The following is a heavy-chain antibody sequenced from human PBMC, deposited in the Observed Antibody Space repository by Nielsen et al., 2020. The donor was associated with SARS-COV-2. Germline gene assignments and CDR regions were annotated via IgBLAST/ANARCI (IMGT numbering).Heavy chain of an antibody. CDR2: IYHSGST. Sequence: SETLSLTCAVSGGSISSSNWWSWVRQPPGKGLEWIGEIYHSGSTNYNPSLKSRVTISVDKSKSQFSLKLSSVTAADTAVYYCASTSIAARWGFDYWGQGTLVTVSS. V-gene: IGHV4-4*02. D-gene: IGHD6-6*01. CDR3: ASTSIAARWGFDY. CDR1: GGSISSSNW. J-gene: IGHJ4*02.